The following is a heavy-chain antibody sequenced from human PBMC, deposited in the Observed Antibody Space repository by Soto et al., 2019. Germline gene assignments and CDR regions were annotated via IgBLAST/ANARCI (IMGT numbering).Heavy chain of an antibody. CDR3: ARTDCSGGSCYQLRYFQH. Sequence: PSETLSLTCAVYGGSFSGYYWSWIRQPPGKGLEWIGEINHSGSTNYNPSLKSRVTISVDTSKNQFSLKLSSVTAADTAVYYCARTDCSGGSCYQLRYFQHWGQGTLVTVS. CDR2: INHSGST. CDR1: GGSFSGYY. D-gene: IGHD2-15*01. V-gene: IGHV4-34*01. J-gene: IGHJ1*01.